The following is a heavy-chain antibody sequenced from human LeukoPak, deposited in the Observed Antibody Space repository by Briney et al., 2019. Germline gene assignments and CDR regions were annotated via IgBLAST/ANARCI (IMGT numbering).Heavy chain of an antibody. CDR3: ARYGPSGGWFYFDFDY. J-gene: IGHJ4*02. D-gene: IGHD6-19*01. Sequence: PGGSLRHSCAASGFTFSSYSMNWVRQAPGKGLEWVSSISSSSSYIYYADSVKGRFTISRDNAKNSLYLQMNSLRAEDTAVYYCARYGPSGGWFYFDFDYWGQGTLVTVSS. CDR1: GFTFSSYS. CDR2: ISSSSSYI. V-gene: IGHV3-21*01.